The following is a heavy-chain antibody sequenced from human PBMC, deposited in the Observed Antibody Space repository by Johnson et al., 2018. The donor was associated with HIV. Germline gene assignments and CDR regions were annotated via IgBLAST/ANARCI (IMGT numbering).Heavy chain of an antibody. CDR3: AKDGHSYGRGPDAFDI. D-gene: IGHD5-18*01. V-gene: IGHV3-33*06. Sequence: QMQLVESGGGLVQPGGSLRLSCAASGFTFSSYAMHWVRQAPGKGLEWVAVIWYDGSNKYYADSVKGRFTISRDNSKNTLYLQMNSLRAEDTAVYYCAKDGHSYGRGPDAFDIWGQGTMVTVSS. J-gene: IGHJ3*02. CDR2: IWYDGSNK. CDR1: GFTFSSYA.